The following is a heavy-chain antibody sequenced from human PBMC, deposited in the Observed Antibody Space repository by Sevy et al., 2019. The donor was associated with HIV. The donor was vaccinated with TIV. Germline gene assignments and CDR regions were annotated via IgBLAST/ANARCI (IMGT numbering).Heavy chain of an antibody. D-gene: IGHD1-1*01. Sequence: SETLSLTCSVSGGSISSYFWTWVRQSPGKGLEWIGNIYFTGNADYSPTLKSRVTLSLDTSKSQFSLTLKSVTAADTAIYFCARDSTTRPRVLDYWGQGTLVTVSA. V-gene: IGHV4-59*01. J-gene: IGHJ4*02. CDR1: GGSISSYF. CDR3: ARDSTTRPRVLDY. CDR2: IYFTGNA.